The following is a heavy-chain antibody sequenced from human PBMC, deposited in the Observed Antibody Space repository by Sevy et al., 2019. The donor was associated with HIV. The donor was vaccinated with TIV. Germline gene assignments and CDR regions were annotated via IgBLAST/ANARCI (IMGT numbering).Heavy chain of an antibody. Sequence: GGSLRLSCAASGFTFSSYGMHWVRQAPGKGLEWVAVISYDGSNKYYADSVKGRFTISRDNSKNTRYLQMNSLRAEDTAVYYCANSDGVAARRGAFDIWGQGTMVTVSS. CDR1: GFTFSSYG. D-gene: IGHD6-6*01. J-gene: IGHJ3*02. V-gene: IGHV3-30*18. CDR3: ANSDGVAARRGAFDI. CDR2: ISYDGSNK.